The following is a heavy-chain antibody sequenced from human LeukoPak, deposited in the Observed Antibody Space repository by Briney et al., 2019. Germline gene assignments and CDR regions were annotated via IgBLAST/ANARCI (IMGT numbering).Heavy chain of an antibody. D-gene: IGHD6-19*01. J-gene: IGHJ6*02. Sequence: ASVKVSCKASGYTFTSYGISWVRQAPGQGLEWMGWISAYNGNTNYAQKLQGRVTMTTDTSTSTAYMELRSLRSDDTAVYYCARDTPNSSGWSHYYYYGMDVWGQGTTVTVSS. CDR2: ISAYNGNT. CDR1: GYTFTSYG. V-gene: IGHV1-18*01. CDR3: ARDTPNSSGWSHYYYYGMDV.